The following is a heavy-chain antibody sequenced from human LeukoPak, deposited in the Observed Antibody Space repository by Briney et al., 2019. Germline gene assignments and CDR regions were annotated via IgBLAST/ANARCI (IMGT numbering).Heavy chain of an antibody. CDR1: GGSFSGYY. Sequence: PSETLSLTCAVYGGSFSGYYWSWIRQPPGKGLEWIGEINHSGSTNYNPSLKSRVTISVDTSKNQFSLKLSSVTAADTAVYYCARFGRVANRYYYYIDVWGKGTTVTVSS. J-gene: IGHJ6*03. D-gene: IGHD4/OR15-4a*01. V-gene: IGHV4-34*01. CDR2: INHSGST. CDR3: ARFGRVANRYYYYIDV.